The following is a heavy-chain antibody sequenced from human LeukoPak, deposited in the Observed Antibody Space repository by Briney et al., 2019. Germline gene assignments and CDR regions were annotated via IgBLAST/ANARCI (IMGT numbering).Heavy chain of an antibody. CDR1: GGSFSGYY. CDR2: INHSGST. CDR3: ARKTRWLAYYYYYGMDV. D-gene: IGHD6-19*01. V-gene: IGHV4-34*01. J-gene: IGHJ6*02. Sequence: SETLSLTCAVYGGSFSGYYWSWIRQPPGKGLEWIGEINHSGSTNYNPSLKSRVTISVDTSKNQFSLKLSSVTAADTAVYYCARKTRWLAYYYYYGMDVWGQGTTVTVSS.